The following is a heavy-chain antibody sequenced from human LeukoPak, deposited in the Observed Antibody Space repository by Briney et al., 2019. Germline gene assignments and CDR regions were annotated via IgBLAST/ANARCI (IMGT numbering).Heavy chain of an antibody. Sequence: ASVKVSCKVSGYTLTELSMHWVRQAPGKGLEWMGGFDPEDGETIYAQKFQGRVTMTEDTSTDTAYMELSSLRSEDTAVYYCATAYYYDSSGYYNWFDPWGQGTLVTLSS. CDR3: ATAYYYDSSGYYNWFDP. CDR2: FDPEDGET. D-gene: IGHD3-22*01. V-gene: IGHV1-24*01. J-gene: IGHJ5*02. CDR1: GYTLTELS.